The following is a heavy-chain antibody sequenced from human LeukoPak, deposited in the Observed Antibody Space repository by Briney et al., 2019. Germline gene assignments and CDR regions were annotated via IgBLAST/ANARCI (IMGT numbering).Heavy chain of an antibody. CDR3: ARGSGSYYYYYGMDV. CDR1: GGTFSSYA. J-gene: IGHJ6*02. D-gene: IGHD1-26*01. Sequence: ASVTVSCKASGGTFSSYAISWVRQAPGQGLEWMGGIIPIFGTANYAQKFQGRVTITADESTSTAYMELSSLRSEDTAVYYCARGSGSYYYYYGMDVWGQGTTVTVSS. V-gene: IGHV1-69*13. CDR2: IIPIFGTA.